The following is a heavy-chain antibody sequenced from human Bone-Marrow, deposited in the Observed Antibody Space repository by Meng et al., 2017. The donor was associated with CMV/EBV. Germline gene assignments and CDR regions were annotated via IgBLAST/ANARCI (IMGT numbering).Heavy chain of an antibody. CDR3: ARFRYNRGESLYYFDY. V-gene: IGHV6-1*01. CDR2: TYYRSKWYN. J-gene: IGHJ4*02. Sequence: SQTLSLTCAISGDSVSSNSAAWNWIRQSPSRGLEWLGRTYYRSKWYNDYAVSVKSRITINPDTSKNQFSLQLNSVTPEDTAVYYCARFRYNRGESLYYFDYWGQGTLVTVSS. D-gene: IGHD3-16*01. CDR1: GDSVSSNSAA.